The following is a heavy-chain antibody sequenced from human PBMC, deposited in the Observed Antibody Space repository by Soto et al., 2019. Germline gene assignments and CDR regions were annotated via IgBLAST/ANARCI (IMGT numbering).Heavy chain of an antibody. J-gene: IGHJ6*02. CDR1: GYSFTSYW. CDR3: ARPYSSQAYYYYGMDV. Sequence: GESLKISCKGSGYSFTSYWISWVRQMPGKGLEWMGRIDPSDSYTNYSPSFQGHVTISADKSISTAYLQWSSLKASDTAMYYCARPYSSQAYYYYGMDVWGQGTTVTVSS. V-gene: IGHV5-10-1*01. CDR2: IDPSDSYT. D-gene: IGHD6-13*01.